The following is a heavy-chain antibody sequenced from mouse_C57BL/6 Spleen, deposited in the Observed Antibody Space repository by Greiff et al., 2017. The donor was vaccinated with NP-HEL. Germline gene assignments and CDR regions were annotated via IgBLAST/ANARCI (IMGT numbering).Heavy chain of an antibody. V-gene: IGHV1-80*01. CDR2: IYPGDGDT. D-gene: IGHD1-1*01. CDR1: GYAFSSYW. Sequence: QVQLQQSGAELVKPGASVKISCKASGYAFSSYWMNWVKQRPGKGLEWIGQIYPGDGDTNYNGKFKGKATLTADKSSSTAYMQLSSLTAEDSAVYFCARKKAVVATDAMDYWGQGTSVTVSS. CDR3: ARKKAVVATDAMDY. J-gene: IGHJ4*01.